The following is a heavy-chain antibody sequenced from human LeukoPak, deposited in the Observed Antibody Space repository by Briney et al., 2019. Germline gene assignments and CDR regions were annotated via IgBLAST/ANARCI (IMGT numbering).Heavy chain of an antibody. Sequence: GGSLRLSCAASGFTFSSYEMNWVRQAPGKGLEWVSYISSSGSTIYYADSVKGRFTISRDNAKNSLYLQMNSLRAEDTALYYCAKDRWAEYYYGSGNSNWFDPWGQGTLVTVSS. D-gene: IGHD3-10*01. CDR3: AKDRWAEYYYGSGNSNWFDP. V-gene: IGHV3-48*03. CDR1: GFTFSSYE. J-gene: IGHJ5*02. CDR2: ISSSGSTI.